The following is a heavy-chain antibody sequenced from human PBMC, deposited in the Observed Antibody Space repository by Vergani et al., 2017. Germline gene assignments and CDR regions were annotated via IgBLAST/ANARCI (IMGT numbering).Heavy chain of an antibody. Sequence: EVQLVQSGAEVKKPGASLKISCKVSGYTFTTYWIGWVRHSPAKGLEVLGIIYPGDSDTRYSPSFQDQVTISADKSISTAYLQWSSLKASDTAMYYRARRGQLNVVVDWFDHWGQGTLVTVSS. D-gene: IGHD2-15*01. CDR3: ARRGQLNVVVDWFDH. V-gene: IGHV5-51*01. CDR1: GYTFTTYW. CDR2: IYPGDSDT. J-gene: IGHJ5*02.